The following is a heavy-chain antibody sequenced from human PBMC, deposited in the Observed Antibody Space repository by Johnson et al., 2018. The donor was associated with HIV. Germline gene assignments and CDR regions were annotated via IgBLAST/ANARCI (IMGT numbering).Heavy chain of an antibody. J-gene: IGHJ3*02. CDR3: ARDPYTSAGNPFDI. Sequence: QVQLVESGGGVVQPGRSLRLSCAASGFTFSSYAMHWVRQAPGKGLEWVAVISYDGSNKDYADSVKGRFTISRDNSKDTLYLQMNSLRAEDTAVYYCARDPYTSAGNPFDIWGQGTMVTVSS. CDR1: GFTFSSYA. V-gene: IGHV3-30-3*01. CDR2: ISYDGSNK. D-gene: IGHD3-10*01.